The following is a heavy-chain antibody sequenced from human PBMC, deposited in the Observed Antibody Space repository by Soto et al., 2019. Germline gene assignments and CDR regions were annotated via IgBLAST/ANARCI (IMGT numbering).Heavy chain of an antibody. J-gene: IGHJ4*01. CDR1: GGTFSSYS. D-gene: IGHD3-3*01. CDR2: IIPIFGTA. CDR3: AFVEKPGYEFRIGWWLDC. Sequence: SVNVSFKASGGTFSSYSISWVRQAPGQWLELMGGIIPIFGTANYAQKFQGRVTITADESTSTAYIELSSLGSEDTAVYYWAFVEKPGYEFRIGWWLDCWGQGIMVTVSS. V-gene: IGHV1-69*01.